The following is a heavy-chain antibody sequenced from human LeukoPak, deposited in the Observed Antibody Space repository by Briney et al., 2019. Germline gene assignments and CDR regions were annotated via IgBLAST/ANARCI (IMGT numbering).Heavy chain of an antibody. Sequence: GGSLRLSCAASGFTFDDYTMHWVRQAPGKGLEWVSLISWDGGSTYYADSVKGRFTISRDNSKNSLYLQMNSLRTEDTALYYCAKDDERYYDSSGYNYWGQGTLVTVSS. CDR3: AKDDERYYDSSGYNY. J-gene: IGHJ4*02. D-gene: IGHD3-22*01. V-gene: IGHV3-43*01. CDR2: ISWDGGST. CDR1: GFTFDDYT.